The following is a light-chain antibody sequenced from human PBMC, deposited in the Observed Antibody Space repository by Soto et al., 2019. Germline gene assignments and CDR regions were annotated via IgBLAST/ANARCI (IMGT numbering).Light chain of an antibody. V-gene: IGKV1-9*01. CDR3: QQINSFPLT. CDR2: AAS. Sequence: DIQLTQSPSFLSASVGDRVTITCRASQGISSSLAWYQQKPGRAPELLIYAASTLQSGVPSRFSGSGSGTEFTLTISSLQTEDFATYYCQQINSFPLTYGGGTKVEIK. CDR1: QGISSS. J-gene: IGKJ4*01.